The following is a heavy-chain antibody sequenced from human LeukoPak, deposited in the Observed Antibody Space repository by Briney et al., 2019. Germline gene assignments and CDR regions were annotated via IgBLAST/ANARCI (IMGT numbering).Heavy chain of an antibody. CDR3: AAHRGYNWNYFDY. CDR2: IYYSGST. D-gene: IGHD1-20*01. Sequence: SETLSLTCTVSGGSISSYYWSWIRQPPGKGLEWIGYIYYSGSTNYNPSLKSRVTISVDTSKNQLSLKLSSVTAADTAVYYCAAHRGYNWNYFDYWGQGTLVTVSS. V-gene: IGHV4-59*01. J-gene: IGHJ4*02. CDR1: GGSISSYY.